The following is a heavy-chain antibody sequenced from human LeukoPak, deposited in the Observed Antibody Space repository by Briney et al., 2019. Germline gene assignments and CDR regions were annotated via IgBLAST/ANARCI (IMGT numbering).Heavy chain of an antibody. J-gene: IGHJ5*02. D-gene: IGHD6-19*01. V-gene: IGHV4-39*01. Sequence: SEALSLTCAVSGGSISSSNYYWGWIRQPPGQGLEWIGSIYYSGNTYYNPSLKSRVTISVDTSKNQFSLKLSSVTATDTAVYYCARRRAGRDWFDPWGQGTLVTVSS. CDR2: IYYSGNT. CDR1: GGSISSSNYY. CDR3: ARRRAGRDWFDP.